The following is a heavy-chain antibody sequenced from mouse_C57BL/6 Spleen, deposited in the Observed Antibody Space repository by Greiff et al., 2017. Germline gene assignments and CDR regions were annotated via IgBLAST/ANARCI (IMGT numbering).Heavy chain of an antibody. CDR1: GYTFTEYT. V-gene: IGHV1-62-2*01. CDR3: AKRGGLDGYYDYFDY. Sequence: QVHVKQSGAELVKPGASVKLSCKASGYTFTEYTIHWVKQRSGQGLEWIGWFYPGSGSIKYNEKFKDKATLTADKSSSTVYMELSRLTSEDSAVYFCAKRGGLDGYYDYFDYWGQVTTLTVSS. D-gene: IGHD2-3*01. J-gene: IGHJ2*01. CDR2: FYPGSGSI.